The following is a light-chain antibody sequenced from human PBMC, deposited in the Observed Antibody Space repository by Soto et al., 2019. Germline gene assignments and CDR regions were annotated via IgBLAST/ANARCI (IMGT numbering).Light chain of an antibody. CDR1: QSVSSY. CDR2: DAS. J-gene: IGKJ2*01. Sequence: EIVLTQSPATLSLSPGERATLSCRASQSVSSYLAWYQQKPGQAPRLLIYDASNRATGIPARFSGSGSGTDFTLTICSLEPEDFAVYYCQQRSNWPYTFGQGTKLEI. V-gene: IGKV3-11*01. CDR3: QQRSNWPYT.